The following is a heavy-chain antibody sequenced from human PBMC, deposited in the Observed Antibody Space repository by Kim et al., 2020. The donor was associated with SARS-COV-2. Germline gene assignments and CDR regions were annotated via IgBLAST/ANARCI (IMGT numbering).Heavy chain of an antibody. CDR2: IFHSGST. Sequence: SETLSLTCAVSGDSINSYNWWHWVRQAPGKGLEWIGEIFHSGSTFYNPSLRSRVTLSVDESKNQFSLRLNSVTAADTAVYYCAREGSMVALDYWGQGTLVTVSS. J-gene: IGHJ4*02. V-gene: IGHV4-4*02. CDR1: GDSINSYNW. D-gene: IGHD2-15*01. CDR3: AREGSMVALDY.